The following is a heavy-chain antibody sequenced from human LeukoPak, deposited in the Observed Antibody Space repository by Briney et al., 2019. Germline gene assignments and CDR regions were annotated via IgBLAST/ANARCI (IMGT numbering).Heavy chain of an antibody. CDR2: MNPGSGNT. J-gene: IGHJ5*02. D-gene: IGHD3-10*01. V-gene: IGHV1-8*01. CDR3: ARAVGSYTMFDP. Sequence: GASVKVSCKASGYTFTSYDINWVRQATGQGLEWMGWMNPGSGNTGYAQKFQGRVTMTRNTFISTAYMELSSLRPEDTAVYYCARAVGSYTMFDPWGQGTLVTVSS. CDR1: GYTFTSYD.